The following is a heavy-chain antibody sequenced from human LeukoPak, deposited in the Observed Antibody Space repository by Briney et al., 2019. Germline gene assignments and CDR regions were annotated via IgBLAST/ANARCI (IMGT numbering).Heavy chain of an antibody. J-gene: IGHJ6*02. V-gene: IGHV1-69*13. CDR2: IIPIFGTA. D-gene: IGHD6-6*01. Sequence: ASVKVSCKASGGTFSSYAISWVRQAPGQGLEWMGGIIPIFGTANYAQMFQGRVTITADESTSTAYMELSSLRSEDTAVYYCARDPIEPSIAARLHYYYGMDVWGQGTTVTVSS. CDR1: GGTFSSYA. CDR3: ARDPIEPSIAARLHYYYGMDV.